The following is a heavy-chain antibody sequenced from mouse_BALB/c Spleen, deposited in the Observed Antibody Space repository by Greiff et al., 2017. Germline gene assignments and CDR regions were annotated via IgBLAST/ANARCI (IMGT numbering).Heavy chain of an antibody. Sequence: VKLMESGPGLVQPSQSLSITCTVPGFSLTSYGVHWVRQSPGKGLEWLGVIWSGGSTDYNAAFISRLSISKDNSKSQVFFKMNSLQANDTAIYYCARKGQLGLRNYYAMDYWGQGTSVTVSS. J-gene: IGHJ4*01. V-gene: IGHV2-2*02. CDR3: ARKGQLGLRNYYAMDY. D-gene: IGHD3-2*01. CDR1: GFSLTSYG. CDR2: IWSGGST.